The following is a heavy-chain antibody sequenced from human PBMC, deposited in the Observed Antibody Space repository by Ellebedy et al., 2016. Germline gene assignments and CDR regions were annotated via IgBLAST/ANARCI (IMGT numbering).Heavy chain of an antibody. J-gene: IGHJ5*02. Sequence: GESLKISCAASGFSFSNYAMSWVRQAPGKGLEWVSGIGGSGSTTYYADSVKGRFTISRDNSKSTLNLHMNFLRAEDTAVYHCAKMSYDSLKNWFDPWGQGTLVTVSS. CDR1: GFSFSNYA. CDR3: AKMSYDSLKNWFDP. CDR2: IGGSGSTT. D-gene: IGHD3-22*01. V-gene: IGHV3-23*01.